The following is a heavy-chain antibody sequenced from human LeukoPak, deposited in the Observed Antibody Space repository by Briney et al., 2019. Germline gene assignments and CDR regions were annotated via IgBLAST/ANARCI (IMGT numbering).Heavy chain of an antibody. Sequence: PGGSLRLSCVASGLTFNTYAMSWVRQAPGKGLEWVSSISYNGGSTCYADSVKGRFTISRDNSKNTLFLQMNSLRAEDTAVYYCAKTYSSTWSDWYFDLWGRGTLVSVSS. V-gene: IGHV3-23*01. CDR2: ISYNGGST. CDR3: AKTYSSTWSDWYFDL. CDR1: GLTFNTYA. D-gene: IGHD6-13*01. J-gene: IGHJ2*01.